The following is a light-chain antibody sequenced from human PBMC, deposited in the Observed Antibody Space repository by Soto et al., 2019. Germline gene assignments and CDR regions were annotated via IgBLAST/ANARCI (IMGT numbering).Light chain of an antibody. CDR3: QQYNGYSRT. CDR1: QGINSY. CDR2: AAS. V-gene: IGKV1-9*01. J-gene: IGKJ1*01. Sequence: IQLAQSPSSLSASVGDRVTITCRASQGINSYLTWYQQKPGKAPKLLIYAASTLQSGVPSRFSGSGSGTDFTLTISSLQPEDFATYHCQQYNGYSRTFGQGTKVDIK.